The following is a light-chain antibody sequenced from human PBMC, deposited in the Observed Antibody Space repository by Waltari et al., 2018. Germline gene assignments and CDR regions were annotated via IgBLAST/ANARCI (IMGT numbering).Light chain of an antibody. Sequence: DIQMTQSPSTLSASVGDAVTITCRASQSIANWLDWYQQKPGTAPKLLIYKASTLESGVPSRFRGSASGTEFTLTISSLQPDDFATYYCLRYDSYVWKFGQGTKVEIK. CDR3: LRYDSYVWK. V-gene: IGKV1-5*03. CDR1: QSIANW. J-gene: IGKJ1*01. CDR2: KAS.